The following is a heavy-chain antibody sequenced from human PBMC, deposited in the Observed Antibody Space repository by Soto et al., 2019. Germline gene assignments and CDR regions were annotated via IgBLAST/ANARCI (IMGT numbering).Heavy chain of an antibody. V-gene: IGHV3-30*03. CDR1: RFSFHSYG. CDR2: ISHDGSNK. Sequence: VQLVESGGGVVQPGRSLRLSCTASRFSFHSYGMHWVRQAPGKGLEWLAVISHDGSNKYYADSVNGRFTISRDNSKSTLYLQMDSLRPEDTAVYHCMTVTAVGSQWFGIHPIGPFDYWGQGTLVTVSS. J-gene: IGHJ4*02. D-gene: IGHD3-10*01. CDR3: MTVTAVGSQWFGIHPIGPFDY.